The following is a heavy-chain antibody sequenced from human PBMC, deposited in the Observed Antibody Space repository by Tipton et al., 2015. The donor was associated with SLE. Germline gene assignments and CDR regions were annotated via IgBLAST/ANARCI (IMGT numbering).Heavy chain of an antibody. CDR1: GGSISSSSYY. D-gene: IGHD5-24*01. Sequence: TLSLTCAVSGGSISSSSYYWGWIRQPPGKGLEWIGSIYYSGSTYYNPSLKSRVTISVDTSKNQFSLRLTSVTAADTAVYYCAGVGRDGYKYGDAFDIWGQGTMVTVSS. CDR3: AGVGRDGYKYGDAFDI. CDR2: IYYSGST. J-gene: IGHJ3*02. V-gene: IGHV4-39*07.